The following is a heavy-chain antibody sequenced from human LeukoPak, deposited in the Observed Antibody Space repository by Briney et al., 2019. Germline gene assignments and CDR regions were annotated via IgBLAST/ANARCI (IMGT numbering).Heavy chain of an antibody. Sequence: PSETLSLTCTVSGYSISSGYYWGWIRQPPGKGLEWIGSIYHSGSTYYNPSLKSRVTISVDTSKNQFSLKLSSVTAADTAVYYCARRRLGQDSSSWNYWGQGTLVTVSS. J-gene: IGHJ4*02. CDR2: IYHSGST. CDR1: GYSISSGYY. V-gene: IGHV4-38-2*02. D-gene: IGHD6-13*01. CDR3: ARRRLGQDSSSWNY.